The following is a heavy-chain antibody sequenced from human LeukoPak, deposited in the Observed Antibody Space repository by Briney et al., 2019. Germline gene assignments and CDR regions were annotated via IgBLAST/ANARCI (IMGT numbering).Heavy chain of an antibody. CDR3: AIYDSSGYFDY. J-gene: IGHJ4*02. V-gene: IGHV1-8*01. D-gene: IGHD3-22*01. CDR2: MNPNSGNT. CDR1: GYTFTSYD. Sequence: ASVKVSCKASGYTFTSYDINWVRQAPGQGLEWMGWMNPNSGNTGYAQKFQGRVTMTRNTSISTAYMELNSLRAEDTAVYYCAIYDSSGYFDYWGQGTLVTVSS.